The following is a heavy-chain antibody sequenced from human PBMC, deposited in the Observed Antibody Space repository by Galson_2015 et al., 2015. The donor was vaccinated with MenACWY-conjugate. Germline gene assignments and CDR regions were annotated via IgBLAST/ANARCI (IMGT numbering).Heavy chain of an antibody. V-gene: IGHV3-53*01. CDR1: GLTVSSNY. CDR2: IYSGGNT. D-gene: IGHD6-6*01. CDR3: AKDFQYSSDY. J-gene: IGHJ4*02. Sequence: SLRLSCAASGLTVSSNYMSWVRQAPGKGLEWVSIIYSGGNTYYADSVKGRFTISRDNSKNTLYLQMNSLRAEDTAVYYCAKDFQYSSDYWGQGTLVTVSS.